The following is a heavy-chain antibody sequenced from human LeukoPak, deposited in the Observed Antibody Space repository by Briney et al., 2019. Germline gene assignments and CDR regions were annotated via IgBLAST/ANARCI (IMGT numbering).Heavy chain of an antibody. CDR2: ISSSSSYI. CDR1: GFTFSSYS. Sequence: GGSLRLSCASSGFTFSSYSMNWVRQAPGKGLEWVSSISSSSSYIYYADSVKGRFTISRDNAKNSLYLQMNSLRAEDTAVYYCARVQWLGPFDYWGQGTLVTVPS. J-gene: IGHJ4*02. CDR3: ARVQWLGPFDY. D-gene: IGHD6-19*01. V-gene: IGHV3-21*01.